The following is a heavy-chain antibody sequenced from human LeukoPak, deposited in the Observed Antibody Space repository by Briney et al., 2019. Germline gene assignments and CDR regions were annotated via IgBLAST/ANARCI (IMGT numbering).Heavy chain of an antibody. CDR3: VRGHAWTNYD. Sequence: PGGSLRLSCAASGISLSPSGLNWVRQAPGKGLEWVSSISYGGTSTYYADSVKGRFTVSRDDAKNSFYLQMNNLRAEDTALYYCVRGHAWTNYDWGQGIQVTVSS. CDR2: ISYGGTST. CDR1: GISLSPSG. J-gene: IGHJ4*02. V-gene: IGHV3-21*03. D-gene: IGHD4/OR15-4a*01.